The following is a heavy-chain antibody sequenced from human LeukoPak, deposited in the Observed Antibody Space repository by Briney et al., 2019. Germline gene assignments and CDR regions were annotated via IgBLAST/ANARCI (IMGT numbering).Heavy chain of an antibody. J-gene: IGHJ4*02. Sequence: GGSLRLSCAVSGITLSNYGMSWVRQAPGKGLEWVAVISYDGSNKYYADSVKGRFTISRDNSKNTLYLQMNSLRAEDTAVYYCAKALARVGATLDYFDYWGQGTLVTVSS. V-gene: IGHV3-30*18. D-gene: IGHD1-26*01. CDR2: ISYDGSNK. CDR3: AKALARVGATLDYFDY. CDR1: GITLSNYG.